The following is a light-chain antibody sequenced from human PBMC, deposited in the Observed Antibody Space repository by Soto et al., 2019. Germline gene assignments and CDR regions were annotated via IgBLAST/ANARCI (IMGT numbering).Light chain of an antibody. CDR3: QQRGGWPPLT. Sequence: EIVLTQSPATLSLSPGERATLSCRASQSVGSSLAWYQQKPGQAPRLLIYDASNRATGIPARFSGSGSGADFTLTISSLVSEEFAFYYWQQRGGWPPLTLGQGNKVEIK. J-gene: IGKJ1*01. CDR1: QSVGSS. V-gene: IGKV3-11*01. CDR2: DAS.